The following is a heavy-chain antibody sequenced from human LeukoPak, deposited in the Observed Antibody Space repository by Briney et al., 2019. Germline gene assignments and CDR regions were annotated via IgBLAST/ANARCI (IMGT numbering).Heavy chain of an antibody. CDR1: GGSISSSSYY. D-gene: IGHD6-25*01. Sequence: SETLSLTCTVSGGSISSSSYYWGWIRRPPGKGLEWIGSIYTSGSTNYNPSLKSRVTMSVDTSKNQFSLKLSSVTAADTAVYYCAREAAMAYFYYYYYMDVWGKGTTVTVSS. CDR3: AREAAMAYFYYYYYMDV. CDR2: IYTSGST. V-gene: IGHV4-39*07. J-gene: IGHJ6*03.